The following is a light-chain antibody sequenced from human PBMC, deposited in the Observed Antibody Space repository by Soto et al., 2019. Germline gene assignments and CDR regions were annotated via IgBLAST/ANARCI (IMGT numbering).Light chain of an antibody. V-gene: IGLV2-11*01. CDR1: SSNVGGYNY. Sequence: QSALTQPRSVSGSPGQSVTISCTGSSSNVGGYNYGSWYQQHPGKAPKFMIYDVSKRPSGVPDRFSGSKSGNTASLTISGLQAEDEADYYCCSYAGSHTFVFGTGTKLTVL. CDR3: CSYAGSHTFV. CDR2: DVS. J-gene: IGLJ1*01.